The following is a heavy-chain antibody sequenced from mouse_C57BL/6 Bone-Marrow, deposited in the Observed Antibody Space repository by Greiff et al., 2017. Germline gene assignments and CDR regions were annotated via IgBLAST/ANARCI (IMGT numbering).Heavy chain of an antibody. CDR1: GFTFSDYY. CDR2: ISNGGGST. D-gene: IGHD2-3*01. J-gene: IGHJ3*01. CDR3: ARPIYDGYAFAY. Sequence: EVQVVESGGGLVQPGGSLKLSCAASGFTFSDYYMYWVRQTPEKRLEWVAYISNGGGSTYYPDTVKGRFTISRDNAKNTLYLQMSRLKSEDTAMYYCARPIYDGYAFAYWGQGTLVTVSA. V-gene: IGHV5-12*01.